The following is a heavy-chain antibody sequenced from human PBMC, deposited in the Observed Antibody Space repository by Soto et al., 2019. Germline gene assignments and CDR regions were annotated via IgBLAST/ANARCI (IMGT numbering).Heavy chain of an antibody. V-gene: IGHV1-46*01. D-gene: IGHD2-21*02. CDR3: AREATVAVTQMRYFDN. CDR2: ISPLNGNT. Sequence: ASVKVSCKASGYTFADYHIHWVRQAPGQGLEWMGIISPLNGNTDYPQKLRGRVTLTRDTSTTTVYMELSSLTSDDTALYYCAREATVAVTQMRYFDNWGQGTLVTVSS. J-gene: IGHJ4*02. CDR1: GYTFADYH.